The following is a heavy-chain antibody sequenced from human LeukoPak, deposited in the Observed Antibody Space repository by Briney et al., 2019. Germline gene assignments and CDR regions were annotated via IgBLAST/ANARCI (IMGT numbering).Heavy chain of an antibody. J-gene: IGHJ5*02. V-gene: IGHV4-31*03. CDR1: GGSISSGGYY. CDR3: ARGRETWFDP. CDR2: IYYSGNT. Sequence: SETLSLTCTVPGGSISSGGYYWSWIRQHPGKGLEWIGHIYYSGNTYYNPSLKSRVTISVDTSKNQFSLKLSSVTAADTAVYYCARGRETWFDPWGQGTLVTVSS.